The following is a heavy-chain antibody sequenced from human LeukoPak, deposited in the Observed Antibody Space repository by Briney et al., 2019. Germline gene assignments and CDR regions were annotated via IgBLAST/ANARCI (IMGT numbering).Heavy chain of an antibody. Sequence: PGGSLRLSCAASGFTFSSYAMSWVRQAPGKGLEWVSAISGSGGSTYYADSVKGRFTISRDNSKNTLYLQMNSLRAEDTAVYYCAKVGGLQLWLSGPFDYWGQGTLVTVSS. J-gene: IGHJ4*02. V-gene: IGHV3-23*01. CDR3: AKVGGLQLWLSGPFDY. CDR1: GFTFSSYA. D-gene: IGHD5-18*01. CDR2: ISGSGGST.